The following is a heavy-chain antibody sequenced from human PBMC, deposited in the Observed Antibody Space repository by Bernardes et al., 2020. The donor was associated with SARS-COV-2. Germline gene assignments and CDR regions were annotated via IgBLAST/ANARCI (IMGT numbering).Heavy chain of an antibody. V-gene: IGHV4-39*01. CDR2: IYYSGRN. D-gene: IGHD6-19*01. CDR1: GGSIRSSSYY. CDR3: AGPSGIAVALRRGWFDP. J-gene: IGHJ5*02. Sequence: SETLSLTCTVSGGSIRSSSYYWGWIRQPPGKGLEWIGSIYYSGRNYYNPSPKSRVTISVDTSKNQFLLKLTSRAAADTAVVYCAGPSGIAVALRRGWFDPWGQGTLVTVSS.